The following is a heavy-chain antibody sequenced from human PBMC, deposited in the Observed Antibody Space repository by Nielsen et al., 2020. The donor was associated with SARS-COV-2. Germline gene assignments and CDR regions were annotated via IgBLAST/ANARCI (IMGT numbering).Heavy chain of an antibody. CDR2: INHSGST. V-gene: IGHV4-34*01. J-gene: IGHJ4*02. CDR1: GGSFSGYY. D-gene: IGHD4-23*01. Sequence: SETLSLTCAVYGGSFSGYYWSWIRQPPGKGLEWIGEINHSGSTNYNPSLKSRVTISVDTSKNQFSLKLSSVTAADTAVYYCARGGVRSFDYWGQGTLVTVSS. CDR3: ARGGVRSFDY.